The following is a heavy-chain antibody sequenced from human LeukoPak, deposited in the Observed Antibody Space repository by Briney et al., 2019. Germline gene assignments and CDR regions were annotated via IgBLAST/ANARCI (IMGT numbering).Heavy chain of an antibody. CDR2: IYYSGST. V-gene: IGHV4-39*01. J-gene: IGHJ3*02. CDR1: GGSISSSSYY. D-gene: IGHD5-18*01. Sequence: SETLSLTCTVSGGSISSSSYYWGWIRQPPGKGLEWIGSIYYSGSTYYNPSLKSRVAISVDTSKNQFSLRLSSVTAADTAVYYCAGGDVDTDAFDIWGQGTMVTVSS. CDR3: AGGDVDTDAFDI.